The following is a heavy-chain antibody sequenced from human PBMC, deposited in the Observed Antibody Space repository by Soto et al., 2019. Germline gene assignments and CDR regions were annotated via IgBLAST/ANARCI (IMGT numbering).Heavy chain of an antibody. J-gene: IGHJ4*02. Sequence: QVQLVESGGGVVQPGRSLRLSCAASGFTFSSYGMHWVRQAPGKGLEWVAVIWYDGSDKYYADSAKGRFTISRDNSKNTLYLQMNSLRAEDTAVYYCARGGLTMVRGVITTDYWGQGTLVTVSS. CDR2: IWYDGSDK. V-gene: IGHV3-33*01. D-gene: IGHD3-10*01. CDR3: ARGGLTMVRGVITTDY. CDR1: GFTFSSYG.